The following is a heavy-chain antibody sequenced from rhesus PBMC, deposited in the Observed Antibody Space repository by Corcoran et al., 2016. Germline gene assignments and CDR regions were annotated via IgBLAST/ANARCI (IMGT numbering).Heavy chain of an antibody. Sequence: QVQLQESGPGLLKPSETLSLTCPVSGGSISSNYWSWIRQPAGKGLEWIGRISGSGGSTDSNPSLKSRVTISTDTSKNQFSLKLSSVTAADTAVYYCARRYWGDEYFEFWGQGALVTVSS. D-gene: IGHD3-34*01. CDR1: GGSISSNY. J-gene: IGHJ1*01. CDR3: ARRYWGDEYFEF. V-gene: IGHV4-173*01. CDR2: ISGSGGST.